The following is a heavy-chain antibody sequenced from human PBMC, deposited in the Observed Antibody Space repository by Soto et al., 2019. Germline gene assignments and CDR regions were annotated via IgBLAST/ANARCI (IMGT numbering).Heavy chain of an antibody. CDR1: GFTFSSYG. CDR2: IWYDGSNK. Sequence: QVQLVESGGGVVQPGSSLRLTCAASGFTFSSYGMHWVRQAPGKGLEWVAVIWYDGSNKYYADSVKGRFTISRDNSKNTLYLQMNSRRAEDTAVYYCARDFCPLCFNTAMETINSGYDSGSAFDIWSQGTMVTVSS. V-gene: IGHV3-33*01. CDR3: ARDFCPLCFNTAMETINSGYDSGSAFDI. J-gene: IGHJ3*02. D-gene: IGHD5-12*01.